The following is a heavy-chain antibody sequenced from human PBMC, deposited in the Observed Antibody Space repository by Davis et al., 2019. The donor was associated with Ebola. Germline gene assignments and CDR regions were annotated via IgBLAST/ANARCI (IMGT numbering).Heavy chain of an antibody. V-gene: IGHV4-34*01. CDR3: ARLGATSGVYFDY. D-gene: IGHD1-26*01. CDR2: INHSGST. CDR1: GGSFSGYY. Sequence: SETLSLTCAVYGGSFSGYYWSWIRQPPGKGLEWIGEINHSGSTNYNPSLKSRVTISVDTSKSQFSLKLSSVTAADTAVYYCARLGATSGVYFDYWGQGTLVTVSS. J-gene: IGHJ4*02.